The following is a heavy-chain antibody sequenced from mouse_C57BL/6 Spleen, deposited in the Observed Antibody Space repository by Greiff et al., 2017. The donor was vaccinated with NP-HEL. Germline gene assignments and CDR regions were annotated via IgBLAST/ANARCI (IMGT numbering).Heavy chain of an antibody. Sequence: EVQVVESGGGLVQPKGSLKLSCAASGFSFNTYAMNWVRQAPGKGLEWVARIRSKSNNYATYYADSVKDRFTISRDDSESMLYLQMNNLKTEDTAMYYCVRIGNYWYFDVWGTGTTVTVSS. CDR1: GFSFNTYA. CDR2: IRSKSNNYAT. J-gene: IGHJ1*03. V-gene: IGHV10-1*01. CDR3: VRIGNYWYFDV. D-gene: IGHD2-1*01.